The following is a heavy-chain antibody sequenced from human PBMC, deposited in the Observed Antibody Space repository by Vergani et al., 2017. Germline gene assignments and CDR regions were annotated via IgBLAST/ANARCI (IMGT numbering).Heavy chain of an antibody. D-gene: IGHD6-19*01. Sequence: EVQLVQSGAEVKKPGATVKISCKVSGYTFTDYYMHWVQQAPGKGLEWMGLVDPEDGETKYAEKFQGRVTITADTSTDTAYMGLSRLRSEDTAVYYCATGVIGDSSGWYAIDYWGQGTLVTVSS. CDR2: VDPEDGET. J-gene: IGHJ4*02. V-gene: IGHV1-69-2*01. CDR1: GYTFTDYY. CDR3: ATGVIGDSSGWYAIDY.